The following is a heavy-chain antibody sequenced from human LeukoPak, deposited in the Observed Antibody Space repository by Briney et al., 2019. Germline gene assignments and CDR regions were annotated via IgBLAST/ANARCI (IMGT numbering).Heavy chain of an antibody. CDR1: GYTFSNYY. CDR3: ARVSSSSWMGPRAFDI. V-gene: IGHV1-2*02. CDR2: INPNSGGT. Sequence: ASVKVSCKTFGYTFSNYYIHWVRQAPGQGLEWMGWINPNSGGTNYAQKFQGRVTMTRDTSISTAYMELSRLRSDDTAVYYCARVSSSSWMGPRAFDIWGQGTMVTVSS. D-gene: IGHD6-13*01. J-gene: IGHJ3*02.